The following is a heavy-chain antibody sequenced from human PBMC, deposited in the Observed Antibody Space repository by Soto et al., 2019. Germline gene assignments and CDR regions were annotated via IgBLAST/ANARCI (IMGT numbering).Heavy chain of an antibody. CDR3: ARHYYDSSGYYYLLWAFDI. J-gene: IGHJ3*02. V-gene: IGHV4-39*01. D-gene: IGHD3-22*01. CDR2: IYYSGST. CDR1: GGSVSSGSYY. Sequence: PSETLSLTCTVSGGSVSSGSYYWSWIRQPPGKGLEWIGSIYYSGSTYYNPSLKSRVTISVDTSKNQFSLKLSSVTAADTAVYYCARHYYDSSGYYYLLWAFDIWGQGTMVTVSS.